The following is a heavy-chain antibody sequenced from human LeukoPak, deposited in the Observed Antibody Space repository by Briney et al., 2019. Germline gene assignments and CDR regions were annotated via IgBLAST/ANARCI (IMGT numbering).Heavy chain of an antibody. Sequence: PGGSPRLSCAASGFTFSSYGMHWVRQAPGKGLEWVAVISYDGSNKYYADSVKGRFTISRDNSKNTLYLQMNSLRAEDTAVYYCAKGSTVVTLYYFDYWGQGTLVTVSS. D-gene: IGHD4-23*01. V-gene: IGHV3-30*18. CDR3: AKGSTVVTLYYFDY. J-gene: IGHJ4*02. CDR1: GFTFSSYG. CDR2: ISYDGSNK.